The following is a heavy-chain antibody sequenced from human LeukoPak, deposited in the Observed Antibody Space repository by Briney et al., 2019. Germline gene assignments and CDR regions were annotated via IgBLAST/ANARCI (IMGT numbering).Heavy chain of an antibody. D-gene: IGHD1-26*01. Sequence: PSETLSLTCAVYGGSFSGYYWSWIRQPPGKGLEWIGEINHSGSTNYNPSLKSRVTISVDTSKNQFSLKLSSVTAADTAVYYRARVPSGSYDYWGQGTLVTVSS. CDR2: INHSGST. J-gene: IGHJ4*02. CDR3: ARVPSGSYDY. V-gene: IGHV4-34*01. CDR1: GGSFSGYY.